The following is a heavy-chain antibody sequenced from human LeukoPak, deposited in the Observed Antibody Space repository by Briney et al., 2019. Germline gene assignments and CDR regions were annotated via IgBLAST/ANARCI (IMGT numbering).Heavy chain of an antibody. V-gene: IGHV1-69*04. J-gene: IGHJ4*02. CDR2: SVPVFDRS. CDR3: ARDPDMDTRDGLFEY. Sequence: SVKVSCKASGGTHSSYGINWVRQAPGQGLEWMGRSVPVFDRSKYAQRFHGRVTLTAYKSSNTAYMELISLRSDDTAVYYCARDPDMDTRDGLFEYWGQGTLVTVSS. D-gene: IGHD3/OR15-3a*01. CDR1: GGTHSSYG.